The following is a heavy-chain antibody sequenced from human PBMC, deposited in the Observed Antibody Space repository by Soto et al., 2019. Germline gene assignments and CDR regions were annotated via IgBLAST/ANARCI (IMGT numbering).Heavy chain of an antibody. D-gene: IGHD4-17*01. CDR2: IYYSGST. Sequence: PSETRSLTCTVSGGSISSYYWSWIRQPPWKGLEWIGYIYYSGSTNYNPSLKSRVTISVDTSKNQFSLKLSSVTAADTAVYYCARRYGASFDYWGQGTLVTVSS. CDR1: GGSISSYY. J-gene: IGHJ4*02. CDR3: ARRYGASFDY. V-gene: IGHV4-59*01.